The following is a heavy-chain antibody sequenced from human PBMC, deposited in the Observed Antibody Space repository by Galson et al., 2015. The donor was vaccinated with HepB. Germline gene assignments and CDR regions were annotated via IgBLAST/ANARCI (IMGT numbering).Heavy chain of an antibody. D-gene: IGHD2-2*01. Sequence: SLRLSCAASGFTFSSYAMTWVRQAPGKGLEWVSTISGSGRNTYYSDSVKGRFTISRDNSKNTLSLQMNSLRAEDTAAYYCAKGRQSLTSCLDDWGQGTLVTVSS. J-gene: IGHJ4*02. V-gene: IGHV3-23*01. CDR3: AKGRQSLTSCLDD. CDR1: GFTFSSYA. CDR2: ISGSGRNT.